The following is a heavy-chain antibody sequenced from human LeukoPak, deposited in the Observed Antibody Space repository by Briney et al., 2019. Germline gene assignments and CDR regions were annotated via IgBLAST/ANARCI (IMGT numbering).Heavy chain of an antibody. J-gene: IGHJ4*02. CDR1: GFTFSNYR. V-gene: IGHV3-48*01. Sequence: PGGSLRLSCAASGFTFSNYRMNWVRQAPGKGLEWVSYISSSTSGSTIYYADSARGRFTISRDNAKNSLYLQMNSLRAEDTAVYYCARGTGSYYGHFDYWGQGTLVTVSS. CDR2: ISSSTSGSTI. D-gene: IGHD1-26*01. CDR3: ARGTGSYYGHFDY.